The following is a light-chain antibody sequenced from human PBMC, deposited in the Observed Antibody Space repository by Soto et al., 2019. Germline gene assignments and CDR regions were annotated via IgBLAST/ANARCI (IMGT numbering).Light chain of an antibody. CDR1: QTVNNY. Sequence: EIVLKQSPGTLSLSPGERATLSCRASQTVNNYLAWYQQTPGQAPRLVIYDASNSATVIPARFSGSGSVTDFTLTISSLEPEDSEVYYCQQRGNWPWLTVGGWTRVAIK. V-gene: IGKV3-11*01. CDR3: QQRGNWPWLT. CDR2: DAS. J-gene: IGKJ4*01.